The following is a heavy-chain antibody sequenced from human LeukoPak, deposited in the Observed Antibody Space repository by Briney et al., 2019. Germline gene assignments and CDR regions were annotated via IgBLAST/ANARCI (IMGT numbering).Heavy chain of an antibody. CDR2: INHSGST. CDR3: ARYIVVVVPAPNYYMDV. Sequence: PSETLSLTCAVYGGSFSGYYWSWIRQPPGKGLEWIGEINHSGSTNYNPSLKSRVTISVDTSKNQFSLKLSSVTAADTAVYYCARYIVVVVPAPNYYMDVWGKGTTVTVSS. D-gene: IGHD2-15*01. J-gene: IGHJ6*03. CDR1: GGSFSGYY. V-gene: IGHV4-34*01.